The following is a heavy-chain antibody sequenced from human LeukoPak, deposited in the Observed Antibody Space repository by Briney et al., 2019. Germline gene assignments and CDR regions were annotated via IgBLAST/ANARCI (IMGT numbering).Heavy chain of an antibody. CDR1: GGSFSGYY. D-gene: IGHD6-19*01. CDR3: ARDLGGDGSGSFDY. CDR2: IYYSGST. J-gene: IGHJ4*02. V-gene: IGHV4-34*01. Sequence: SETLSLTCAVYGGSFSGYYWSWIRQPPGKGLEWIGSIYYSGSTYYNPSLKSRVTISVDTSKNQFSLKLSSVTAADTAVYYCARDLGGDGSGSFDYWGQGTLVTVSS.